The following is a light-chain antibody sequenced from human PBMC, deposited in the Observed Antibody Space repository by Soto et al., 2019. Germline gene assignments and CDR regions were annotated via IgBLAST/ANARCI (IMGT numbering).Light chain of an antibody. J-gene: IGKJ4*01. V-gene: IGKV1-39*02. CDR3: QPYNNWPELT. Sequence: DIKMTQSPSYLAASIGDRVTITCRASQNIGSFLNWYQQKPGEAPRLLVYSAFRIQSGVPSRFSGSGSGTDFTLTISSLQSEDFAVYPCQPYNNWPELTFGRGTKVDFK. CDR2: SAF. CDR1: QNIGSF.